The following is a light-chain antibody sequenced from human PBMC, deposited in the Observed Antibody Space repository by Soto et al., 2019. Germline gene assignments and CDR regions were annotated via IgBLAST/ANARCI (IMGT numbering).Light chain of an antibody. Sequence: QSVLTQPASVSGYPGQSITISCTGRSSDVGGYNYVSWYQQHPGKAPKFMIYEVSRRPSGVSNCFPGSKSGNTASLTVSGLQAEDEADYYCSSYTTSNTYVFGTGTKVTVL. V-gene: IGLV2-14*01. CDR1: SSDVGGYNY. CDR2: EVS. CDR3: SSYTTSNTYV. J-gene: IGLJ1*01.